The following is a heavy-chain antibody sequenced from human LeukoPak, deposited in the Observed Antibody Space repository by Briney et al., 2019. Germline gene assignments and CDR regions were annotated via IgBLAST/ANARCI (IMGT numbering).Heavy chain of an antibody. Sequence: SGPTLVNPTQTLTLTCTFSGFSLSTSGVGVGWIRQPPGKALEWLALIYWDDDKRYSPSLKSRLTITKDTSKNQVVLTMTNMDPVDTATYYCARLKPFEHYDSSGYYLDYWGQGTLVTVSS. CDR1: GFSLSTSGVG. J-gene: IGHJ4*02. V-gene: IGHV2-5*02. CDR3: ARLKPFEHYDSSGYYLDY. D-gene: IGHD3-22*01. CDR2: IYWDDDK.